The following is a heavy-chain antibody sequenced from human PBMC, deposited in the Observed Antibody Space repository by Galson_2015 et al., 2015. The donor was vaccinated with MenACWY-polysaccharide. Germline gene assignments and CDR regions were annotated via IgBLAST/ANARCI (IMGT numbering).Heavy chain of an antibody. V-gene: IGHV1-69*13. CDR3: ARGGTVSHLDV. CDR1: GGTFHNYG. J-gene: IGHJ6*04. Sequence: SVKVSCKASGGTFHNYGITWVRQAPGQGLGWMGVIIPIFGSTNYAQNYQARVTLTADVSTNVAYMELSSLKSDDTAVYYCARGGTVSHLDVWGKGTTIIVSS. D-gene: IGHD5/OR15-5a*01. CDR2: IIPIFGST.